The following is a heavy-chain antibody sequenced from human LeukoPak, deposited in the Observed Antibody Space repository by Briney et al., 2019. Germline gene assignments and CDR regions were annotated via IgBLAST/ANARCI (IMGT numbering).Heavy chain of an antibody. CDR2: IYYSGST. V-gene: IGHV4-39*01. CDR3: ARRRGYCSSTSCYAYYFDC. CDR1: GGSISSSSYY. J-gene: IGHJ4*02. Sequence: SETLSLTCTVSGGSISSSSYYWGWIRQPPGKGLEWCGSIYYSGSTYYNPSLKSRVTISVDTSKNQFSLRLSSVTAADTAVYYCARRRGYCSSTSCYAYYFDCWGQGTLVTVYS. D-gene: IGHD2-2*01.